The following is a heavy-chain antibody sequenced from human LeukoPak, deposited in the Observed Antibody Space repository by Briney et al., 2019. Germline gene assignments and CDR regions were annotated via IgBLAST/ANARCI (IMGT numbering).Heavy chain of an antibody. CDR1: GFTFSSYG. Sequence: PGGSLRLSCAASGFTFSSYGMNWVRQAPGKGLEWVSSISSSSSYIYYADSVKGRFTISRDNAKNSLYLQMNSLRAEDTAVYYCARVEGYCSSTSCYTRDGHAFDIWGQGTMVTVSS. D-gene: IGHD2-2*02. V-gene: IGHV3-21*01. CDR2: ISSSSSYI. J-gene: IGHJ3*02. CDR3: ARVEGYCSSTSCYTRDGHAFDI.